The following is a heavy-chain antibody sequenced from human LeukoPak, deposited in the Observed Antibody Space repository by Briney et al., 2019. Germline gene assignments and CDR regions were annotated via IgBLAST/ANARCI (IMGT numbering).Heavy chain of an antibody. V-gene: IGHV4-34*01. D-gene: IGHD3-16*01. CDR1: GGSFSGYY. J-gene: IGHJ4*02. CDR2: INHSGST. CDR3: ARGLGVFDY. Sequence: SETLSLTCTVYGGSFSGYYWSWIRQPPGKGLEWIGEINHSGSTNYNPSLKSRVTISVDTSKNQFSLKLSSVTAADTAVYYCARGLGVFDYWGQGTLVTVSS.